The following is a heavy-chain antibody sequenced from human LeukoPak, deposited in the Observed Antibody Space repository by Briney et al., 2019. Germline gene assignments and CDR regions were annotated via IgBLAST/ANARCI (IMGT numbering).Heavy chain of an antibody. CDR3: AREPRYSSTWYYFDY. CDR1: RGSFNTYY. V-gene: IGHV4-59*01. J-gene: IGHJ4*02. CDR2: INYSGST. D-gene: IGHD6-13*01. Sequence: SETLSLTCTVSRGSFNTYYWGWIRQPPGQGLEWIGFINYSGSTNYNPSLKSRVTISLDTSKNQFSLKLSSVTAADTAIYYCAREPRYSSTWYYFDYWGQGTLVTVSS.